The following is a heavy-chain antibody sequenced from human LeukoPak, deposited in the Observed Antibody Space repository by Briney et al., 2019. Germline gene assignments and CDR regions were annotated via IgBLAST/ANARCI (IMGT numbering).Heavy chain of an antibody. CDR2: INPDGSQK. Sequence: GGSLRLSCAASGFTFSSYAMSWVRQAPGKGLEWVADINPDGSQKYSVDSVKGRFTISRDNAKNSLFLHLNSLRVDDTATYYCVRQMIRFWFDPWGQGTRVTVSS. CDR1: GFTFSSYA. J-gene: IGHJ5*02. V-gene: IGHV3-7*01. CDR3: VRQMIRFWFDP. D-gene: IGHD3-16*01.